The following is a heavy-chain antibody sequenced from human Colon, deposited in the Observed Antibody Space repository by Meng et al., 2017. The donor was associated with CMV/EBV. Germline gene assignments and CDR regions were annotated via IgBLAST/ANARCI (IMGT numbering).Heavy chain of an antibody. V-gene: IGHV3-30-3*01. CDR3: ARARSTSNHGMDV. CDR2: ISYDGSNK. CDR1: GFTFSSYA. D-gene: IGHD1-1*01. Sequence: GESLKISCAASGFTFSSYAMHWVRQAPGKGLEWVAVISYDGSNKYYADSVKGRFTISRDNSKNTLYLQMNSLRAEDTAVYYCARARSTSNHGMDVWGQGTTVTVS. J-gene: IGHJ6*02.